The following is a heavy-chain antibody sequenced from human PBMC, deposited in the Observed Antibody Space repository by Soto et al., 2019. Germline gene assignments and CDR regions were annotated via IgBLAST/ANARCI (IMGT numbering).Heavy chain of an antibody. D-gene: IGHD6-19*01. V-gene: IGHV3-30-3*01. CDR1: GFTFSSYA. CDR2: ISYDGSNK. CDR3: ARDPGHLGLPPRYSSGWYGGGFDY. Sequence: GGSLRLSCAASGFTFSSYAMHWVRQAPGKGLEWVAVISYDGSNKYHADSVKGRFTISRDNSKNTLYLQMNSLRAEDTAVYYCARDPGHLGLPPRYSSGWYGGGFDYWGQGTLVTVSS. J-gene: IGHJ4*02.